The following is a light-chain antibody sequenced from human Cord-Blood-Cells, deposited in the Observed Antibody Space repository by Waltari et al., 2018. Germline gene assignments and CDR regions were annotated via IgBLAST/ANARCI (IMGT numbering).Light chain of an antibody. V-gene: IGLV2-23*01. J-gene: IGLJ3*02. Sequence: QSALTQPASVSGSPGQSITISCTGTSSDVGSYNLVSWYQQHPGKAPKLMIYEGSQRPSGFSNRLPGIKSGNTASLTISGLQAEDEADYYCCSYAGSITWVFGGGTKLTVL. CDR1: SSDVGSYNL. CDR3: CSYAGSITWV. CDR2: EGS.